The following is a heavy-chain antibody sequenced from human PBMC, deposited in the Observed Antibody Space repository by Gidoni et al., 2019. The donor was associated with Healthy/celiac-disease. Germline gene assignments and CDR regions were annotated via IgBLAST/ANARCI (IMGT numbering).Heavy chain of an antibody. CDR2: VIPIVGTA. CDR3: ARIDYGDANFDY. Sequence: QVQLVQSGAEVKKPGSSVKVSCQASGGTFSSYAISWVRQAPGQGLEWMGGVIPIVGTANYAQKFQGRVTITADESTSTAYMELSSLRSEDTAVYYCARIDYGDANFDYWGQGTLVTVSS. J-gene: IGHJ4*02. V-gene: IGHV1-69*12. CDR1: GGTFSSYA. D-gene: IGHD4-17*01.